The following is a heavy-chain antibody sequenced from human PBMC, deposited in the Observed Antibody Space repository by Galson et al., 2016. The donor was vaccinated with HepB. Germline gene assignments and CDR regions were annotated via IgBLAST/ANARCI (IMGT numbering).Heavy chain of an antibody. V-gene: IGHV1-58*01. Sequence: SVKVSCKASGFTFTSSAVQWVRQARGQRLEWMGWIVVGRGNTNYAQKFQERVTITRDLSTTTVYMKLSSLRSDDTAMYYCAADAYGDFYFGYWGQGTLVTVSS. CDR2: IVVGRGNT. J-gene: IGHJ4*02. CDR3: AADAYGDFYFGY. D-gene: IGHD4-17*01. CDR1: GFTFTSSA.